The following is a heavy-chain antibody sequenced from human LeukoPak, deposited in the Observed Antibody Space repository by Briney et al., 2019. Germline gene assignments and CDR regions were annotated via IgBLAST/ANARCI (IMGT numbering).Heavy chain of an antibody. CDR2: ISSSGSTI. Sequence: GGSLRLSCAASGFTFSDRYLGCVRQAPGKGLEWVSYISSSGSTIYYADSVKGRFTISRDNAKNSLYLQMNSLRAEDTAVYYCARVLSGSWDWFDPWGQGTLVTVSS. D-gene: IGHD3-22*01. CDR1: GFTFSDRY. V-gene: IGHV3-11*04. J-gene: IGHJ5*02. CDR3: ARVLSGSWDWFDP.